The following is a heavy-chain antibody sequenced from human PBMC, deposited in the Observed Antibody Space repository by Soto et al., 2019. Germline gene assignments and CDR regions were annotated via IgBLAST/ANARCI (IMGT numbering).Heavy chain of an antibody. J-gene: IGHJ6*03. CDR2: IYYSGST. CDR3: AGRDCSGTNCYYLDYYYMDV. V-gene: IGHV4-59*08. D-gene: IGHD2-2*01. CDR1: GGSFSSYY. Sequence: QVQLQESGPGLVRPSETLSLTCTVSGGSFSSYYWTWIRQSPGKGLEWIGYIYYSGSTDYNPSLRGRFAISIGTSKDQFSLRLNSITAADTAVYYCAGRDCSGTNCYYLDYYYMDVWGKGTTVTVSS.